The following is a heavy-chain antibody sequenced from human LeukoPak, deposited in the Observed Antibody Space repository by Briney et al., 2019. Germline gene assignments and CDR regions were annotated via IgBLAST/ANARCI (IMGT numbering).Heavy chain of an antibody. J-gene: IGHJ4*02. CDR3: GRLAHNAWYAIDF. D-gene: IGHD2-2*01. CDR2: ILPDGSQK. Sequence: GGSLILSCVASDFTFDFYWMTWVRQAPGKGLEWLANILPDGSQKYYVDSVKGRFTISRDNPKNSLYLQINNLRAEDTAVYYCGRLAHNAWYAIDFWGQGTLVTVSS. V-gene: IGHV3-7*01. CDR1: DFTFDFYW.